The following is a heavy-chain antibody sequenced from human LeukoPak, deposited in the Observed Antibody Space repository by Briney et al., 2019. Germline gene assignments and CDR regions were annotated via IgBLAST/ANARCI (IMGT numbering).Heavy chain of an antibody. CDR3: ARRGSWYTHDY. Sequence: GESLKISCKASGYIFTNYWIGWVRQMPGQGLEWMGIIYPGDSDTRYSPSFQGQVTISADKSISTAYLQWSSLKASDTAMYYCARRGSWYTHDYWGQGTLVTVSS. V-gene: IGHV5-51*01. CDR1: GYIFTNYW. CDR2: IYPGDSDT. J-gene: IGHJ4*02. D-gene: IGHD6-13*01.